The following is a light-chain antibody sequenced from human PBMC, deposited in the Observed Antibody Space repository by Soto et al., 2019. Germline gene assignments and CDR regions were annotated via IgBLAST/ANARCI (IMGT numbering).Light chain of an antibody. Sequence: QSVLTQPPSVSGAPGQRVTISCTGSSSNIGAGYDVHWYQQLPGTAPKLLIYVNSNRPSGVPDRFSGSKSGTSASLAITGLQAEDEADYYCQSYDSNLSGYVFGTGTKLTVL. CDR3: QSYDSNLSGYV. J-gene: IGLJ1*01. V-gene: IGLV1-40*01. CDR1: SSNIGAGYD. CDR2: VNS.